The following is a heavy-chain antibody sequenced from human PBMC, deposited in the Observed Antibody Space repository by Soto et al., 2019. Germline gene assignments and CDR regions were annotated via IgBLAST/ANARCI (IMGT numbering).Heavy chain of an antibody. CDR3: ARDRGRGYGMDV. CDR2: ISYDGSNK. Sequence: QVQLVESGGGVVQPGRSLRLSCAASGFTFSSYAMHWVRQAPGKGLEWVAVISYDGSNKYYADSVKGRFTISRDNSKNPLYLQMNSLRAEDTAVYYCARDRGRGYGMDVWGQGTTVTVSS. V-gene: IGHV3-30-3*01. CDR1: GFTFSSYA. D-gene: IGHD1-26*01. J-gene: IGHJ6*02.